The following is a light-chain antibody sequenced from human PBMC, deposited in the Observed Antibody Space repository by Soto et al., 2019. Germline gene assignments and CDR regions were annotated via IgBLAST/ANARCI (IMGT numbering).Light chain of an antibody. J-gene: IGKJ5*01. CDR2: GAS. CDR1: QSVSSN. Sequence: ENVITQSPATLSVSHGERATLSCRASQSVSSNLAWYQQKPGQAPRLLINGASTRATGIPARFGGSGSGTEFTLIISSLQSEDLAVYYCQQDSNWPLTFGQGARLEI. V-gene: IGKV3-15*01. CDR3: QQDSNWPLT.